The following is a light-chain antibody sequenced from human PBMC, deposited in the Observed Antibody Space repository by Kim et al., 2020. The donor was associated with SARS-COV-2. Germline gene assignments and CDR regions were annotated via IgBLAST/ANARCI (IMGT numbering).Light chain of an antibody. V-gene: IGLV1-47*01. CDR1: RSNIGSNY. J-gene: IGLJ2*01. CDR2: RNN. CDR3: AAWDDSLSGRV. Sequence: GQRVTISCSGRRSNIGSNYVYWYQQLPGTAPKLLIYRNNQRPSGVPDRVSGSKSGTSASLAISGLRSEDEADYYCAAWDDSLSGRVFGGGTQLTVL.